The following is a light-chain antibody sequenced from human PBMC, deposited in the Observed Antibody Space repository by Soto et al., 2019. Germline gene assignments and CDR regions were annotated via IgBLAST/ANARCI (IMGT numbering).Light chain of an antibody. CDR3: ETWDSNTQNWV. Sequence: SYELTQPSSVSVSPGQTARITCSGDVLAKKYARWFQQKPGQAPVLMIYKDSERPSGIPERFSGSSSGTTVTLTISGAQVEDEADYYCETWDSNTQNWVFGGGTKLTVL. V-gene: IGLV3-27*01. CDR2: KDS. J-gene: IGLJ3*02. CDR1: VLAKKY.